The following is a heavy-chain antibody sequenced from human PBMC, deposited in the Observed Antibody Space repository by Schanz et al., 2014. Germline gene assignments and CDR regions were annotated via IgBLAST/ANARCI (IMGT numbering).Heavy chain of an antibody. CDR1: GFTFSDSW. Sequence: EVQLVESGGGLVQPGGSLRLSCAASGFTFSDSWMHWVRQAPGKGLVWVSRTSNDGSFTTFADSVKGRFTITRDIAKNSLSLQMNSLRAEDTAVYYCASSSYRLLSYYYAMDVWGQGTTVTVSS. D-gene: IGHD1-26*01. CDR3: ASSSYRLLSYYYAMDV. CDR2: TSNDGSFT. J-gene: IGHJ6*02. V-gene: IGHV3-74*02.